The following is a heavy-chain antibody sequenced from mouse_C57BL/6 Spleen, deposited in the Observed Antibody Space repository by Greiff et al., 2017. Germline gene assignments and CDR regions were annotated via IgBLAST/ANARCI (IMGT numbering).Heavy chain of an antibody. D-gene: IGHD2-4*01. Sequence: QVQLQQSGPELVKPGASVKISCKASGYAFSSSWMNWVKQRPGKGLEWIGRIYPGDGDTNYNGKFKGKTTLTADKCSSTAYMQRSSLTSEDSAVYVCARWDYDPDYWGQGTTLTVSS. CDR1: GYAFSSSW. V-gene: IGHV1-82*01. CDR3: ARWDYDPDY. CDR2: IYPGDGDT. J-gene: IGHJ2*01.